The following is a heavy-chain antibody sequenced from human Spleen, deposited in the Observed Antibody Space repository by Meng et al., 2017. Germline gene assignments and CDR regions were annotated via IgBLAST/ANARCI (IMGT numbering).Heavy chain of an antibody. CDR1: GGTFSSYA. Sequence: SVKVSCKASGGTFSSYAASWVRQAPGQGLEWMGAIIPSFRTANYAQKFQGRVTITADKSTTTAYMEVSSLRSEDSAVYYCARKYSWTDYYYNVMDVWGQGTTVTVSS. J-gene: IGHJ6*02. V-gene: IGHV1-69*06. CDR3: ARKYSWTDYYYNVMDV. D-gene: IGHD1-26*01. CDR2: IIPSFRTA.